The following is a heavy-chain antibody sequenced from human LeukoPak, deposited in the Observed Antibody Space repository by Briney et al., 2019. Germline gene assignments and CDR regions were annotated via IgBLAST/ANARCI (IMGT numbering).Heavy chain of an antibody. V-gene: IGHV3-23*01. Sequence: PGGSLRLSCAASGFTFSSYAMTWVRQAPGKGLQWVSAVSGSGAHTYYADSVKGRFTISRDNSKNTLYLQMNSLRAEDTAVYYCARAPLWFGEYYFDYWGQGTLVTVSS. CDR2: VSGSGAHT. CDR3: ARAPLWFGEYYFDY. D-gene: IGHD3-10*01. J-gene: IGHJ4*02. CDR1: GFTFSSYA.